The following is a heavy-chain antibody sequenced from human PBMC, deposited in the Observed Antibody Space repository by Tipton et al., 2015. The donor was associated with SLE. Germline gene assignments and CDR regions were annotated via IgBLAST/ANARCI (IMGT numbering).Heavy chain of an antibody. CDR3: AREGSLSEDYNAFDI. Sequence: GSLRLSCAASGFTFSSYSMNWVRQAPGKGLEWVSSISSSSSYIYYADSVKGRFTISRDNAKNSLYLQMNSLRAEDTAVYYCAREGSLSEDYNAFDIWGQGTMVTVSS. D-gene: IGHD3-10*01. CDR1: GFTFSSYS. CDR2: ISSSSSYI. J-gene: IGHJ3*02. V-gene: IGHV3-21*01.